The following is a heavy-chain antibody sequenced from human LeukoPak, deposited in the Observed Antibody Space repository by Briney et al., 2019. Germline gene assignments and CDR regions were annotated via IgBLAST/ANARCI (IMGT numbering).Heavy chain of an antibody. D-gene: IGHD3-22*01. Sequence: GASVKVSCKASRYTFTSCDINWLRQATGQGLEWMGWMNPNSGNTGYAQKFQGRVTITRNTSISTAYMELSSLRSEDTAVYYCARVPRGDEWLLGIGCWGQGTLVTVSS. CDR3: ARVPRGDEWLLGIGC. V-gene: IGHV1-8*03. CDR1: RYTFTSCD. J-gene: IGHJ4*02. CDR2: MNPNSGNT.